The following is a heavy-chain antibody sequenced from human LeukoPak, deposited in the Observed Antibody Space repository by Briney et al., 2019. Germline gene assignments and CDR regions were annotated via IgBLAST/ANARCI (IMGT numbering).Heavy chain of an antibody. CDR2: IKPSGGGT. CDR3: ARDHFDSSGYYYLLGYFEH. D-gene: IGHD3-22*01. CDR1: RYTFTNYY. V-gene: IGHV1-46*01. J-gene: IGHJ1*01. Sequence: ASVKVSCMPSRYTFTNYYVQWVRQAPGQGLEWVGIIKPSGGGTSYALKFQGRVTMTRDTSTSTAYMELSSLRSEDTAVYYCARDHFDSSGYYYLLGYFEHWGQGTLVTVSS.